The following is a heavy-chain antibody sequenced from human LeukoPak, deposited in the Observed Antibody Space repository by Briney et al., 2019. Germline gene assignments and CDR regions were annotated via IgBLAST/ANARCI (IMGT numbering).Heavy chain of an antibody. Sequence: ASVKVSCKASGYTFTGYYMHWVRQAPGQGLEWMGWISAYNGNTNYAQKLQGRVTMTTDTSTSTAYMELRSLRSDDTAVYYCARAGLVVVTAIHGFDPWGQGTLVTVSS. V-gene: IGHV1-18*04. CDR3: ARAGLVVVTAIHGFDP. CDR2: ISAYNGNT. J-gene: IGHJ5*02. CDR1: GYTFTGYY. D-gene: IGHD2-21*02.